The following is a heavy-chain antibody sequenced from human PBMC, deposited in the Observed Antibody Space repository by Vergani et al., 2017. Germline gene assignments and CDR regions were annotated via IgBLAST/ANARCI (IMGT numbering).Heavy chain of an antibody. CDR1: GFTFSSYS. D-gene: IGHD3-22*01. CDR3: AKDIRAIPNSGYDY. J-gene: IGHJ4*02. Sequence: VQLVESGGGVVQPGRSLRLSCAASGFTFSSYSMNWVRQAPGKGLEWVSSISSSSSYIYYADSVKGRFTISRDNAKNSRYLQMNSLRAEDTALYYCAKDIRAIPNSGYDYWGQGTLVTVSS. V-gene: IGHV3-21*04. CDR2: ISSSSSYI.